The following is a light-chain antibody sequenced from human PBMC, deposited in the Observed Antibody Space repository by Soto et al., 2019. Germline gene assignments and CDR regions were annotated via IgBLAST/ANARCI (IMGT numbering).Light chain of an antibody. V-gene: IGKV1-39*01. Sequence: IQMPQSTADLAASFGDKVTISCRASQTISTLLNWYQQKPGTAPRLLIYRASSVQSGVPPRFSGRGSGRDFTLTISSLRPEDIATYFCQHSYSSPPWTLGQGRNVDI. J-gene: IGKJ1*01. CDR3: QHSYSSPPWT. CDR1: QTISTL. CDR2: RAS.